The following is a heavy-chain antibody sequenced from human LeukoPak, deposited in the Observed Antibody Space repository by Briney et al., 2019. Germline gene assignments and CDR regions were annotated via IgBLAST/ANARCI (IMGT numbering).Heavy chain of an antibody. J-gene: IGHJ4*02. CDR3: ARNRSVTTTPGFDH. CDR2: IYHSGST. D-gene: IGHD4-17*01. V-gene: IGHV4-38-2*01. Sequence: SETLSLTCAVSGYSIRGDDYWGWIRQSPGKGLEWIGSIYHSGSTHYNPSLKSRVTISVDTSKNQFSLMLNAVTAADTALYYCARNRSVTTTPGFDHWGQGTLVTVSS. CDR1: GYSIRGDDY.